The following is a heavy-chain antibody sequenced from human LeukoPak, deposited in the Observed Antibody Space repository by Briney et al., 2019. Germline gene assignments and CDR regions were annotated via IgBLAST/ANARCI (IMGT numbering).Heavy chain of an antibody. D-gene: IGHD4-23*01. V-gene: IGHV4-39*07. J-gene: IGHJ4*02. Sequence: SETLSLTCTVSGGSISSSSYYWGWIRQPPGKGLEWIGSIYYSGSTYCNPSLKSRVTISVDTSKNQFSLKLSSVTAADTAVYYCARDYNGGNRGGVDYWGQGTLVTVSS. CDR1: GGSISSSSYY. CDR3: ARDYNGGNRGGVDY. CDR2: IYYSGST.